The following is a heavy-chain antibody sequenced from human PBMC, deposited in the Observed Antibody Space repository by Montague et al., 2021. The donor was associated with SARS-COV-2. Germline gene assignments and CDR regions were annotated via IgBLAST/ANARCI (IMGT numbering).Heavy chain of an antibody. CDR2: IHSSGSA. CDR1: GFSISDGYY. CDR3: AGGPRWTAAHCTFDP. V-gene: IGHV4-38-2*02. D-gene: IGHD6-13*01. J-gene: IGHJ5*02. Sequence: SETLSLTCTISGFSISDGYYWGWFRQPPGKGLEWIGSIHSSGSAFLNPSLQSRITTSVDASKNEISLKLNSVTAADTAVYFCAGGPRWTAAHCTFDPWGQGTLVTVSS.